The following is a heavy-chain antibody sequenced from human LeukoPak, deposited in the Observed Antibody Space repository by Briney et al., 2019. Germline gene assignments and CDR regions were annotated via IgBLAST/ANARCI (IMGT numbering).Heavy chain of an antibody. J-gene: IGHJ3*02. V-gene: IGHV3-53*01. D-gene: IGHD1-26*01. CDR2: IYSGGST. CDR1: GFTVSSNY. CDR3: ARGGSYLSAFDI. Sequence: GGSLRLSCAASGFTVSSNYMSWVRQAPGKGLEWVSIIYSGGSTFYADSVKGRFTISRDNSKNTLYLQMNSLRAEDTAVYYCARGGSYLSAFDIWGQGKMVTVSS.